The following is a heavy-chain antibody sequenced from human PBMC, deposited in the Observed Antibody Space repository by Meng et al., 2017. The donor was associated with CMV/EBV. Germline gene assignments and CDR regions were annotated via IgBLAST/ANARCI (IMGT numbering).Heavy chain of an antibody. J-gene: IGHJ6*02. CDR2: IRSSSSYI. CDR3: ARVQIPGLPQSDVVVPGYGMDV. D-gene: IGHD2-2*01. Sequence: GGSLRLSCAASGFTFSSYSMNWVRQAPGKGLEWVSSIRSSSSYIYYADSVKGRFTISRDNAKNSLYLQMNSLRAEDTAVYYCARVQIPGLPQSDVVVPGYGMDVWGQGTTVTVSS. V-gene: IGHV3-21*01. CDR1: GFTFSSYS.